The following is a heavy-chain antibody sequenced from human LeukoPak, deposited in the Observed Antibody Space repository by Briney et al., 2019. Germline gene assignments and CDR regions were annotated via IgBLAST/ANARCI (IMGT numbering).Heavy chain of an antibody. CDR1: GFTFKDYT. CDR2: ISVDGDSA. J-gene: IGHJ4*02. D-gene: IGHD4-11*01. Sequence: SGGSLRLSCAASGFTFKDYTMHWVRQPPGKGLEWVPLISVDGDSAYYADSVRGRFTISRDNNNKSLYLQMNSLRTEDTAFYYCAKFTGGYSTWGQGTLVTVSS. V-gene: IGHV3-43*01. CDR3: AKFTGGYST.